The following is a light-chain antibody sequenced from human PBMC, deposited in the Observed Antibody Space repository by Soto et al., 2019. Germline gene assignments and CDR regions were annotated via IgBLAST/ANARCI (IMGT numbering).Light chain of an antibody. V-gene: IGKV3-15*01. Sequence: EFVLTQSPGTLSLSPGERATLSCRASQTVRNNYLAWYQQKPGQAPRLLIYGASTRATGIPARLSGSGSGTEFTLTISSLQSEDFAVYYCHQYDSWTFGQGTKVDIK. CDR3: HQYDSWT. CDR2: GAS. J-gene: IGKJ1*01. CDR1: QTVRNN.